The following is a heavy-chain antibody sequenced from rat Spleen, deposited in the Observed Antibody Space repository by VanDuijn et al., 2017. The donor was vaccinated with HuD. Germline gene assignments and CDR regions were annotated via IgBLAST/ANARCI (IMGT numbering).Heavy chain of an antibody. J-gene: IGHJ2*01. CDR2: IIYDGSRI. V-gene: IGHV5S10*01. CDR1: GFTFSDYA. Sequence: EVQLVESGGGLVQPGNSLKLSCAASGFTFSDYAMAWVRQSPKKGLEWVATIIYDGSRIYYRDSVKGRFTISRDNAENTVYLQMNSLRSEDTATYYCAKRYTGITTPFDYWGQGVMVTVSS. CDR3: AKRYTGITTPFDY. D-gene: IGHD1-4*01.